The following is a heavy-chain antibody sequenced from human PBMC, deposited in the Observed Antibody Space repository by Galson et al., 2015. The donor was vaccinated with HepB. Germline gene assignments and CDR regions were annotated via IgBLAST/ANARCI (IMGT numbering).Heavy chain of an antibody. CDR2: ISTNTGNP. D-gene: IGHD1-1*01. V-gene: IGHV7-4-1*02. J-gene: IGHJ6*03. Sequence: SVKVSCKASGYTLINFAMDWVRQAPGQGLEWMGWISTNTGNPTYAQGFTGRFVLSLDTSVSTAYLQISSLTAEDTAVYCCARVGRTEGPYYYMDVWGKGTTGTVSS. CDR3: ARVGRTEGPYYYMDV. CDR1: GYTLINFA.